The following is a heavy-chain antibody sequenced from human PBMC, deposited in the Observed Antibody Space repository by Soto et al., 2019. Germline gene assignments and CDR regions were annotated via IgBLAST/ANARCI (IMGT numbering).Heavy chain of an antibody. D-gene: IGHD3-3*01. CDR1: GYTFTSYG. V-gene: IGHV1-18*01. CDR2: ISAYNGNA. CDR3: ARGFLAWLSPSFDY. Sequence: QVQLVQSGAEVKKPVASVKVSCKASGYTFTSYGISWVRQAPGQGPEWMGWISAYNGNANYAQKLQGRVTMTTDISTSTGYMELRSLRSDDTAVYYCARGFLAWLSPSFDYWGQGTLVTVSA. J-gene: IGHJ4*02.